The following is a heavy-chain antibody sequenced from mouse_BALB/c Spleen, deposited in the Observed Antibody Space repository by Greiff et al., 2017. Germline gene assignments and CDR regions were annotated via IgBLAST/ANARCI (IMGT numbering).Heavy chain of an antibody. D-gene: IGHD1-1*01. V-gene: IGHV5-12-1*01. Sequence: EVKLMESGGGLVKPGGSLKLSCAASGFAFSSYDMSWVRQTPEKRLEWVAYISSGGGSTYYPDTVKGRFTISRDNAKNTLYLQMSSLKSEDTAMYYCARPGSSYYAMDYWGQGTSVTVSS. J-gene: IGHJ4*01. CDR1: GFAFSSYD. CDR3: ARPGSSYYAMDY. CDR2: ISSGGGST.